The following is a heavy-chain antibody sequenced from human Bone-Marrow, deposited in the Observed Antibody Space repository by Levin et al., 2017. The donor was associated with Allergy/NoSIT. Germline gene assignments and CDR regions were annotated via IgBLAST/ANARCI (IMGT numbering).Heavy chain of an antibody. V-gene: IGHV3-30*18. CDR3: AKDGAITIFGVVSYYYYYGMDV. J-gene: IGHJ6*02. CDR2: ISYDGSNK. Sequence: GGSLRLSCAASGFTFSSYGMHWVRQAPGKGLEWVAVISYDGSNKYYADSVKGRFTISRDNSKNTLYLQMNSLRAEDTAVYYCAKDGAITIFGVVSYYYYYGMDVWGQGTTVTVSS. CDR1: GFTFSSYG. D-gene: IGHD3-3*01.